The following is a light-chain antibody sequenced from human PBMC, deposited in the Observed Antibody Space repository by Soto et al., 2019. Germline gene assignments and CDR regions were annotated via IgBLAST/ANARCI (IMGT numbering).Light chain of an antibody. J-gene: IGLJ1*01. CDR3: NSFTTTNTYV. Sequence: QSALTQPASVSGSPGQSITISCTGASSDVGGFDHVSWCQQHPGKVPRLLIYDVSSRPSGVSDRFSGSKSGNTASLTISGLQAEAEADYYCNSFTTTNTYVFGTGTKLTVL. CDR1: SSDVGGFDH. CDR2: DVS. V-gene: IGLV2-14*03.